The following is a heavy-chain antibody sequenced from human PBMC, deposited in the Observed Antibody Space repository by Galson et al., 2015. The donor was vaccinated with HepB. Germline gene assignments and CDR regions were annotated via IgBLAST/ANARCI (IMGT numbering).Heavy chain of an antibody. CDR3: ARQYQPNWFDP. Sequence: QSGAEVKKPGESLKISCKGSGYSFTSYWIGWVRQMPGKGLEWMGIIYPGDSNTIYSPSFQGRVTISADKSISTAYLQWSSLKASDTAIYYCARQYQPNWFDPWGQGTLVTVSS. CDR2: IYPGDSNT. CDR1: GYSFTSYW. D-gene: IGHD2-2*01. J-gene: IGHJ5*02. V-gene: IGHV5-51*01.